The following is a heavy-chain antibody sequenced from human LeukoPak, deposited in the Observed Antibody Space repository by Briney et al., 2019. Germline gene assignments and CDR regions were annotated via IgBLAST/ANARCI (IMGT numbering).Heavy chain of an antibody. CDR2: ISGSGGST. D-gene: IGHD3-10*01. Sequence: GGSLRLSCAASGFTFSRYAMSWVRQAPGKGLEWVSAISGSGGSTYYADSVKGRFTISRDNSKKTLYLQMNSLRAEDTAVYYCAKPGYGSGSYYNPSFDYWGQGTLVTVSS. V-gene: IGHV3-23*01. CDR3: AKPGYGSGSYYNPSFDY. CDR1: GFTFSRYA. J-gene: IGHJ4*02.